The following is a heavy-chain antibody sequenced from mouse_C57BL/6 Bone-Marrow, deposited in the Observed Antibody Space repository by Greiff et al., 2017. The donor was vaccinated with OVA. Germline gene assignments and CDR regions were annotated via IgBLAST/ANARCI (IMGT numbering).Heavy chain of an antibody. CDR3: ARHEDGYYASYFDY. CDR1: GYAFSSSW. D-gene: IGHD2-3*01. CDR2: IYPGDGGT. V-gene: IGHV1-82*01. J-gene: IGHJ2*01. Sequence: LVESGPELVKPGASVKISCKASGYAFSSSWMNWVKQRPGQGLEWIGRIYPGDGGTNYNGKFKGKATLTADKSSSTAYMQLSSLTSEDSAVYFCARHEDGYYASYFDYWGQGTTLTVSS.